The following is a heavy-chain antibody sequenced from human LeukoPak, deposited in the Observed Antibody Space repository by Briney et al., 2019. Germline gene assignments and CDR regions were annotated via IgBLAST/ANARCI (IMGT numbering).Heavy chain of an antibody. D-gene: IGHD5-18*01. CDR2: MFTNGRT. CDR1: GGYITGYY. V-gene: IGHV4-4*07. CDR3: ARLALDTATGASSPLNY. J-gene: IGHJ4*02. Sequence: SETLSLTCTVSGGYITGYYWSWIRQPAGKGLEWLGRMFTNGRTNYNPSLKSRVTISVDTSKNQFSLKLSSVTAADTAVYYCARLALDTATGASSPLNYWGQGTLVTVSS.